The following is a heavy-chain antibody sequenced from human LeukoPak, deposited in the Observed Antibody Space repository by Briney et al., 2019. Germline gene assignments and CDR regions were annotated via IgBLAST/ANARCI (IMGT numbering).Heavy chain of an antibody. CDR3: ARDLAYCGGDCGH. CDR2: ISGSGTYI. CDR1: GFTFSSYA. V-gene: IGHV3-21*01. D-gene: IGHD2-21*01. Sequence: GESLRLSCAASGFTFSSYAMGWVRQAPGKGLEWVSSISGSGTYIYYADSVKGRFTISRDNAKNSVYLQMNSLRAEDTAVYYCARDLAYCGGDCGHWGQGTLVTVSP. J-gene: IGHJ4*02.